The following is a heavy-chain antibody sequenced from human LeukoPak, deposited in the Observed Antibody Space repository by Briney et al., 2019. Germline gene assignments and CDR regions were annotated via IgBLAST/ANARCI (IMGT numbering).Heavy chain of an antibody. D-gene: IGHD1-26*01. CDR2: ISGSGSTI. J-gene: IGHJ4*02. V-gene: IGHV3-48*03. Sequence: GGSLRLSCAASGFTFSNYEMNWVRQAPGKGLEWVSYISGSGSTIYYADSVKGRFTISRDNAKDSLYLQMNSLRAEDTAVYYCARDRQWEPRFDYWGQGTLVTVSS. CDR3: ARDRQWEPRFDY. CDR1: GFTFSNYE.